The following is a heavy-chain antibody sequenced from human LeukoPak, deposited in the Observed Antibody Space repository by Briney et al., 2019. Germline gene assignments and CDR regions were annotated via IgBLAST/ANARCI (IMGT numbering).Heavy chain of an antibody. D-gene: IGHD3-22*01. CDR3: ARPWYDSSGYYPVEYFQH. CDR1: VYTFTSYY. V-gene: IGHV1-46*01. Sequence: ASVKVSCKASVYTFTSYYMRWVRQAPGQGLEWMGIINPSGGSTSYAQKFQGRVTMTRDTSTSTVYMELSSLRSEDTAVYYCARPWYDSSGYYPVEYFQHWGQGALVTVSS. CDR2: INPSGGST. J-gene: IGHJ1*01.